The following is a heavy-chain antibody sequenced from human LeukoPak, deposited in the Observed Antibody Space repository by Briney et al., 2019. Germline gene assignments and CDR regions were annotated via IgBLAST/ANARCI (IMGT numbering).Heavy chain of an antibody. CDR2: ISYDGSNK. Sequence: GGSLRLSCAASGFTFSSYSMHWVRQAPGKGLEWVAVISYDGSNKYYADSVKGRFTISRDNSKNTLYLQMNSLRAEDTAVYYCAKDHSSGSLDYWGQGTLVTVSS. V-gene: IGHV3-30*18. D-gene: IGHD3-22*01. CDR1: GFTFSSYS. J-gene: IGHJ4*02. CDR3: AKDHSSGSLDY.